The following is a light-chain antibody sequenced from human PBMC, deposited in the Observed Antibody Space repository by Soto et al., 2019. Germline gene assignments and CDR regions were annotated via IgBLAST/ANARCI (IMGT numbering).Light chain of an antibody. V-gene: IGKV3-15*01. Sequence: EIMLTQSPATLSLSPGERATLSCRASQSVSSYLAWYQQKPGQAPRLVIYGASTRATGIPARFSGSGSGTEFTLTISSLQSEDSAVYYCQQYNNWPPITFGPGTTVDIK. CDR1: QSVSSY. CDR2: GAS. CDR3: QQYNNWPPIT. J-gene: IGKJ3*01.